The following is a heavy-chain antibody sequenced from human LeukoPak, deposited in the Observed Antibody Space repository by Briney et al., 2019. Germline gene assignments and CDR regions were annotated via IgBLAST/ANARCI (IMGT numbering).Heavy chain of an antibody. J-gene: IGHJ4*02. V-gene: IGHV3-7*01. CDR2: INPDGSDK. D-gene: IGHD2-15*01. Sequence: PGGSLRLSCAASGFTFSSYAMSWVRQAPGKGLEWVANINPDGSDKYYVDSVKGRFTISRDNAKNSLYLQMNSLRAEDTAVYYCASIYCSGGRCSYFDYWGQGTLVTVSS. CDR3: ASIYCSGGRCSYFDY. CDR1: GFTFSSYA.